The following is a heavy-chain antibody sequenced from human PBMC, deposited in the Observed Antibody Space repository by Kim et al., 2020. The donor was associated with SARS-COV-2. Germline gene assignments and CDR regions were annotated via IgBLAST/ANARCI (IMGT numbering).Heavy chain of an antibody. Sequence: ASVKVSCKASGYTFTSYYMHWVRQAPGQGLEWMGIINPSGGSTSYAQKFQGRVTMTRDTSTSTVYMELSSLRSEDTAVYYCARDAYPKPVVVSGIWFDPWGQGTLVTVSS. CDR1: GYTFTSYY. CDR3: ARDAYPKPVVVSGIWFDP. J-gene: IGHJ5*02. V-gene: IGHV1-46*01. D-gene: IGHD3-22*01. CDR2: INPSGGST.